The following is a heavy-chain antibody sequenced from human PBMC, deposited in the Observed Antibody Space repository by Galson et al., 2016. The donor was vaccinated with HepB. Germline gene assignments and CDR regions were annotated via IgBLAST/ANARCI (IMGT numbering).Heavy chain of an antibody. J-gene: IGHJ4*02. V-gene: IGHV4-4*02. Sequence: SETLSLTCAVSGASMSSHNWWSWVRQSPGKGLEWIGEIYHSGSTNYNPSLKSRVTISVDKSKKQFSLNLNSVTAADPAVYYCARVGGWAMLAYFFDYWSQGTLVTVSS. CDR1: GASMSSHNW. CDR2: IYHSGST. D-gene: IGHD6-19*01. CDR3: ARVGGWAMLAYFFDY.